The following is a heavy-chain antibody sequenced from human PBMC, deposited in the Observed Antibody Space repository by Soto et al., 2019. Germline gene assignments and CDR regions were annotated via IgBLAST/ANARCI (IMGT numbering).Heavy chain of an antibody. CDR3: ARESYSSSVQAYGWFDP. D-gene: IGHD6-6*01. CDR2: IYYSGST. J-gene: IGHJ5*02. Sequence: PSETLSLTCTVPGGSISSYYWSWIRQPPGKGLEWIGYIYYSGSTNYNPSLKSRVTISVDTSKNQFSLKLSSVTAADTAVYYCARESYSSSVQAYGWFDPWGQGTLVTVSS. V-gene: IGHV4-59*01. CDR1: GGSISSYY.